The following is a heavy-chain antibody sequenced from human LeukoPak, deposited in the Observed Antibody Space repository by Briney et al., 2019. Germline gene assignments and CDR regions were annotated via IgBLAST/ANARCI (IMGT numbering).Heavy chain of an antibody. CDR2: IAYDGSMA. CDR3: TRYNNDHFDY. D-gene: IGHD1-14*01. CDR1: GFTFGGYG. V-gene: IGHV3-33*01. Sequence: GGSLRLSCAGSGFTFGGYGMHWLRQTPGKGLEWVAVIAYDGSMAFYADSVKGRFTISRDNSKNTMSVQMDDLRAEDTAVYYCTRYNNDHFDYWGQGTLVTVSS. J-gene: IGHJ4*02.